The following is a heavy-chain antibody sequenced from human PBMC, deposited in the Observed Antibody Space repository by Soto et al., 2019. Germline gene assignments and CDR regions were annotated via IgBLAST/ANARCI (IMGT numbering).Heavy chain of an antibody. Sequence: QVQLVESGGGVVQPGRSLRLSCAASGFTFSSYAMHWVRQAPGKGLEWVAVISYDGSNKYYADSVKGRFTISRDNSKNTLYLQMNSLRAEDTAVYYCARDQYGGAVGPGNHWGQGTLVTVSS. V-gene: IGHV3-30-3*01. J-gene: IGHJ5*02. CDR1: GFTFSSYA. CDR3: ARDQYGGAVGPGNH. CDR2: ISYDGSNK. D-gene: IGHD1-26*01.